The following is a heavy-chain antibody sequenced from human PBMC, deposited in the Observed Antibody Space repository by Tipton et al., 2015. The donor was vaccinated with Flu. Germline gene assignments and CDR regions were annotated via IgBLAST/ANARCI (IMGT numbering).Heavy chain of an antibody. V-gene: IGHV3-48*03. CDR3: ATLTGDDY. D-gene: IGHD7-27*01. Sequence: QLVQSGGGLVQPGGSLRLSCAASGFSFSSYEMNWVRQAPGKGLVWLSYISSSGSTISYADSVRGRFTISRDNAKNSLYLQLNSLRAEDTAVYYCATLTGDDYWGQGDLVTVSS. CDR1: GFSFSSYE. J-gene: IGHJ4*02. CDR2: ISSSGSTI.